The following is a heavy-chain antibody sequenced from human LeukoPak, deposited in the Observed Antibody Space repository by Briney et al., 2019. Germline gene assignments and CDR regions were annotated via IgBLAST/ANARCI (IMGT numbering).Heavy chain of an antibody. CDR3: AKGGGRPLDDAFDV. Sequence: GGSLRLSCAASGFTFGTYAMTWVRQAPGMGLEWVSTILNNGVSTYHADSVKGRFTISRDNSRSTLHLQMNSLRAEDTAVYYCAKGGGRPLDDAFDVWGQGTMVTVSS. J-gene: IGHJ3*01. CDR2: ILNNGVST. CDR1: GFTFGTYA. V-gene: IGHV3-23*01.